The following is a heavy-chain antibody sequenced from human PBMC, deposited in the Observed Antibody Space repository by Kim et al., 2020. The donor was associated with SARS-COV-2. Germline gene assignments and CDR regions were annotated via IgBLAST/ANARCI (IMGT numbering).Heavy chain of an antibody. CDR1: GGSISSYY. J-gene: IGHJ4*02. D-gene: IGHD3-10*01. Sequence: SETLSLTCTVSGGSISSYYWSWIRQPAGKGLEWIGRVYTSGSTSYNPSLKSRVTMSVDTSKNQFSLQLSSVTAADTAVYYCARSGRPRRGPDFDYWGQGTLVTVSS. CDR2: VYTSGST. CDR3: ARSGRPRRGPDFDY. V-gene: IGHV4-4*07.